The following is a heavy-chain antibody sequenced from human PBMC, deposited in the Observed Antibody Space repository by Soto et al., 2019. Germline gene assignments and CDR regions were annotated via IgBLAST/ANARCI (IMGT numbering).Heavy chain of an antibody. V-gene: IGHV3-33*01. D-gene: IGHD3-16*02. Sequence: QVQLVESGGGVVQPGRTLRLSCAASGLTFNSYGMHWVRQAPGKGLEWVAIIWYDGSNKYYADSVKGRFTISRDNSKNTLFLQMNSLIAEDTAVYYCARGIMITLGGDIAPSYYFDYWGQGSLVTVSS. CDR1: GLTFNSYG. CDR2: IWYDGSNK. J-gene: IGHJ4*02. CDR3: ARGIMITLGGDIAPSYYFDY.